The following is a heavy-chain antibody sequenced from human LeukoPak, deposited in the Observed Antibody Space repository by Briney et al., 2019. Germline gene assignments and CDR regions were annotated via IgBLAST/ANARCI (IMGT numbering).Heavy chain of an antibody. CDR3: ARGIAAAAAKYYYYYYVDV. CDR1: GGSISSYY. Sequence: KTSETLSLTCTVSGGSISSYYWSWIRQPPGKGLEWIGYIYYSGSTNYNPSLKSRVTISVDTSKNQFSLKLSSVTAADTAVYYCARGIAAAAAKYYYYYYVDVWGKGTTVTVSS. V-gene: IGHV4-59*01. D-gene: IGHD6-13*01. CDR2: IYYSGST. J-gene: IGHJ6*03.